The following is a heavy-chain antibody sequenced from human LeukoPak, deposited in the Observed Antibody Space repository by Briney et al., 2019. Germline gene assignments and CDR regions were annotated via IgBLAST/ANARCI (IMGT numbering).Heavy chain of an antibody. CDR1: GFTFSSYN. CDR3: ARIIGDRGGFDY. D-gene: IGHD2-21*02. J-gene: IGHJ4*02. V-gene: IGHV3-21*01. Sequence: GGSLRLPCAASGFTFSSYNINWVRQAPGKGLEWVSYISSSSSNIYYADSVKGRFTISRDNAKNSLYLQMNSLRTEDTAVYYCARIIGDRGGFDYWGQGTLVTVSS. CDR2: ISSSSSNI.